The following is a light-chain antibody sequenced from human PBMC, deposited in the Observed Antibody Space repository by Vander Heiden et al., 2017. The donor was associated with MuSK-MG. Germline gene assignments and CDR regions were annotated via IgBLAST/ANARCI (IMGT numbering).Light chain of an antibody. CDR1: QGISSY. CDR2: AAS. Sequence: AIRMTQSPSSFSASTGDRVTITCRASQGISSYLAWYQQKPGKAPKLLIYAASTLQSGVPSRFSGSGSGTDFTLTMSCLQSEDFATYYCQQYDSYARTFGQGTKVEIK. CDR3: QQYDSYART. V-gene: IGKV1-8*01. J-gene: IGKJ1*01.